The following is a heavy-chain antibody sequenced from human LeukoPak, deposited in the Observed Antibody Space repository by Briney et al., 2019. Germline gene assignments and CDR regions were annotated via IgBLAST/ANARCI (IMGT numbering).Heavy chain of an antibody. CDR2: IKQDGSEK. CDR1: GFIFNSNW. Sequence: PGGSLRLSCVGSGFIFNSNWMSGVRQAPGKGLEWVANIKQDGSEKFYVGSVKGRFTISRDNAKNSVSLQMNSLRVEDTAVYYCARDKYYDRYFDSWGQGTLVTVSS. D-gene: IGHD3-22*01. J-gene: IGHJ4*02. CDR3: ARDKYYDRYFDS. V-gene: IGHV3-7*01.